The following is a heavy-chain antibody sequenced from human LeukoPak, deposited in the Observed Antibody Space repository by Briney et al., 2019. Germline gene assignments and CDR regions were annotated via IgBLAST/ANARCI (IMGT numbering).Heavy chain of an antibody. CDR2: ISSSSSYI. J-gene: IGHJ4*02. CDR1: GFTFSSYS. CDR3: ARDQSHGFDY. V-gene: IGHV3-21*01. Sequence: AGGSLRLSCAASGFTFSSYSMNWVRQAPGKGLEWVSSISSSSSYIYYADSVKGRFTISRDNAKNSLYLRMNSLRAEDTAVYYCARDQSHGFDYWGQGTLVTVSS.